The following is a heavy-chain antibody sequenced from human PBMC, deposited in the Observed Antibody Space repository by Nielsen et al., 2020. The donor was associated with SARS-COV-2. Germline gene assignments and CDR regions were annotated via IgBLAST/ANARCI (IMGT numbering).Heavy chain of an antibody. J-gene: IGHJ6*02. V-gene: IGHV3-21*01. CDR3: ARVTTNYDILKGYYYGMDV. D-gene: IGHD3-9*01. CDR2: ISSSSSYI. Sequence: WIRQPPGKGLEWVSSISSSSSYIYYADSVKGRFTISRDNAKNSLYLQMNSLRAEDTAVYYCARVTTNYDILKGYYYGMDVWGQGTLVTVSS.